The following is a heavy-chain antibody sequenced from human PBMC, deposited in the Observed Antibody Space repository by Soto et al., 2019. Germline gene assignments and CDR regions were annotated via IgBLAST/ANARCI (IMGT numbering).Heavy chain of an antibody. Sequence: PGGSLRLSCAASGFTFSNYAMHWVRQAPGKGLEWVAVISYDGSNKYYADSVKGRFTISRDNSKNTLYLQMNSLRAEDTAVYYCARGFTLIVVAPNVSWGQGTLVTVS. D-gene: IGHD3-22*01. J-gene: IGHJ5*02. CDR2: ISYDGSNK. CDR3: ARGFTLIVVAPNVS. CDR1: GFTFSNYA. V-gene: IGHV3-30-3*01.